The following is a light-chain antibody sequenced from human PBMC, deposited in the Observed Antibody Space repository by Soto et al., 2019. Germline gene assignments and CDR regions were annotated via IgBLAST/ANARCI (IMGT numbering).Light chain of an antibody. Sequence: QTVVTQEPSVSVSQGGTVTITCSLRSGSVCTSSFPSWDQLTPGQPPRTLIYNTGTRSSGVPARFSGAILRNKASLTITGDRAAEEADNYCLLFISSATWAFGGRTKLTVL. CDR3: LLFISSATWA. CDR2: NTG. J-gene: IGLJ2*01. V-gene: IGLV8-61*01. CDR1: SGSVCTSSF.